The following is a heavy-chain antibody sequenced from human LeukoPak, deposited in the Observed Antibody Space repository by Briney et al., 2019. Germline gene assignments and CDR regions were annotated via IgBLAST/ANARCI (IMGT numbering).Heavy chain of an antibody. D-gene: IGHD3-16*01. V-gene: IGHV3-13*04. CDR3: ARGSNTHVYY. CDR1: GFTFSNYD. Sequence: PGGSLRLSCAASGFTFSNYDMHWVRQAAGKGLEWVSAIGTAGDTYYPGSVRGRFTMSRENAKNSLYLQMNSRAAGDTAVYYCARGSNTHVYYWGQGSLVTVSS. CDR2: IGTAGDT. J-gene: IGHJ4*02.